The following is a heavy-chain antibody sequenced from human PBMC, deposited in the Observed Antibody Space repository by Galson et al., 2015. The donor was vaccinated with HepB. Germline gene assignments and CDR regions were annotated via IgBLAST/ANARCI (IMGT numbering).Heavy chain of an antibody. Sequence: SLRLSCAASGFTFGDYAMSWFRQAPGKGLEWVGFIRSKAYGGTTEYAASVKGRFTISRDDSKSIAYLQMNSLKTEDTAVYYCTRSVGLGYDSSGSPLDNWGQGTLVTVSS. CDR1: GFTFGDYA. CDR3: TRSVGLGYDSSGSPLDN. CDR2: IRSKAYGGTT. D-gene: IGHD3-22*01. J-gene: IGHJ4*02. V-gene: IGHV3-49*03.